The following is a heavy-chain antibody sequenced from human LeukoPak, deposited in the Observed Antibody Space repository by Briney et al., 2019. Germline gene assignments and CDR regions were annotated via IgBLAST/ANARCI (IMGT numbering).Heavy chain of an antibody. Sequence: PSETLSLTCTVSGGSISSGSYYWSWIRQPAGKGLEWIRRIYTSGSTNYNPSLKSRVTISVDTSKNQFSLKLSSVTAADTAVYYCARGGNDYGDPTGPYFDYWGQGTLVTVSS. V-gene: IGHV4-61*02. D-gene: IGHD4-17*01. CDR2: IYTSGST. J-gene: IGHJ4*02. CDR1: GGSISSGSYY. CDR3: ARGGNDYGDPTGPYFDY.